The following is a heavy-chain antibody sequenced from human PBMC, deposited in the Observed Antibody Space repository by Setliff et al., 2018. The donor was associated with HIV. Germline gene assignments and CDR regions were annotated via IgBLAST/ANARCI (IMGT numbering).Heavy chain of an antibody. J-gene: IGHJ4*02. Sequence: PWGSLRLSCESSGFTFNNYCMSWVRQAPGKRPEWVANIKGDGSETYYVDSVKGRFTISRDNAKNSLYLQMHSLRVEDTAFYYCARDKRDDNFLTSRISSVFDFWGGGTLVTVSS. V-gene: IGHV3-7*03. CDR3: ARDKRDDNFLTSRISSVFDF. D-gene: IGHD1-1*01. CDR1: GFTFNNYC. CDR2: IKGDGSET.